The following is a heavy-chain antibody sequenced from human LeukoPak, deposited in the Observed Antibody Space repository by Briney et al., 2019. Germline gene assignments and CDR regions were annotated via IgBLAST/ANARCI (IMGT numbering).Heavy chain of an antibody. D-gene: IGHD3-22*01. CDR3: ARDHHRRLYDSQARDTFDI. V-gene: IGHV3-48*01. CDR1: GGSISSSS. CDR2: ISSSSSTI. Sequence: ETLSLTCTVSGGSISSSSYYWGWIRQPPGKGLEWVSYISSSSSTIYYADSVKGRFTISRDNAKNSLYLQMNSLRAEDTAVYYCARDHHRRLYDSQARDTFDIWGQGTMVTVSS. J-gene: IGHJ3*02.